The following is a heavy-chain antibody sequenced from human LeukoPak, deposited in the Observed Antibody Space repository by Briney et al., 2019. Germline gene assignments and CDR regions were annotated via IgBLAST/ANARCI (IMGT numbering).Heavy chain of an antibody. CDR3: ARDQSVTTLDAFDI. D-gene: IGHD4-11*01. J-gene: IGHJ3*02. V-gene: IGHV4-61*02. CDR1: GGSISSGSYY. CDR2: IDTSGST. Sequence: SETLSLTCTVSGGSISSGSYYWSWIRQPAGKGLEWIGRIDTSGSTDYNPSLKSRVTISVDTSKNQFSLKLGSVTAADTAVYFCARDQSVTTLDAFDIWGQGTMVTVSS.